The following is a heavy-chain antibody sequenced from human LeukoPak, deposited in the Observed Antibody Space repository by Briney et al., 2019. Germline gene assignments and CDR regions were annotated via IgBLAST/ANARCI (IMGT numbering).Heavy chain of an antibody. CDR3: ARDLVGGRYFPHYFYMDV. J-gene: IGHJ6*03. V-gene: IGHV3-7*03. D-gene: IGHD1-26*01. Sequence: GGPLTLSCTVSGFTFCRYWKRWVRESPGGGLEGVANIKQDGSEKYYVDSVKGRFTISRDNSKKVLYLQMYSLRAEDTALYYCARDLVGGRYFPHYFYMDVWGKGTAVTISS. CDR2: IKQDGSEK. CDR1: GFTFCRYW.